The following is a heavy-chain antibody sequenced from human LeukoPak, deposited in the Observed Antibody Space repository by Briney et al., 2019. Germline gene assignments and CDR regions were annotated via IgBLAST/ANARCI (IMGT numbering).Heavy chain of an antibody. CDR1: GFTFSNCA. CDR2: ISNSGGST. Sequence: GGSLRLSCAASGFTFSNCAMSWVRQAPGKGLEWVSAISNSGGSTYYADSAKGRFAISRDDSKNTLWLRMSSLRADDTAVYYCTRQDPSSSGWYPWGQGTLVTVSS. D-gene: IGHD6-13*01. V-gene: IGHV3-23*01. J-gene: IGHJ5*02. CDR3: TRQDPSSSGWYP.